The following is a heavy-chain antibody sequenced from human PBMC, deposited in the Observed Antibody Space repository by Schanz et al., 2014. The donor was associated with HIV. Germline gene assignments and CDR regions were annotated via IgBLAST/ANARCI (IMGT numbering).Heavy chain of an antibody. CDR2: ISYDGRNK. V-gene: IGHV3-30*18. J-gene: IGHJ6*02. Sequence: VHLLESGGGLVQPGGSLRLSCAASGFSFSNYGIHWVRQAPGKGLEWMAVISYDGRNKYYANSVKGRFTISRDNSKNTVYLQAKSLRPEDTAVYYCAKDRNQYDSRYIGKGNYYYYYGMDVWGQGTTVTVSS. CDR1: GFSFSNYG. CDR3: AKDRNQYDSRYIGKGNYYYYYGMDV. D-gene: IGHD3-22*01.